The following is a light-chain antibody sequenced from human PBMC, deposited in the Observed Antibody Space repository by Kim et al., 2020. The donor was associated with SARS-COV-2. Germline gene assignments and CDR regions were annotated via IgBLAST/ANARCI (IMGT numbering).Light chain of an antibody. CDR2: QDS. Sequence: SVSPKQTASLSCSGDILGDKYACWCQQKPGQSAVLVIFQDSKRPSGMPEPVSGCNSGSTASLTIGGTLAMDEADNYCQAWDSSTVVFGRGTQLTV. J-gene: IGLJ2*01. CDR1: ILGDKY. V-gene: IGLV3-1*01. CDR3: QAWDSSTVV.